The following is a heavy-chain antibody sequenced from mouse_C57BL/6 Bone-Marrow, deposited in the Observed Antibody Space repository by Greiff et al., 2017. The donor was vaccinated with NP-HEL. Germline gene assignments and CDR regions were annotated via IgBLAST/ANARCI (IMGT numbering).Heavy chain of an antibody. D-gene: IGHD1-1*02. CDR1: GFTFSSYG. Sequence: EVQLVESGGDLVKPGGSLKLSCAASGFTFSSYGMSWVRQTPDKRLEWVATISSGGSYTYYPDSVKGRFTISRDNAKNTLYLQMSSLKSEDTAMYYCARDGGSDWDFDVWGAGTTVTVSS. V-gene: IGHV5-6*01. CDR3: ARDGGSDWDFDV. CDR2: ISSGGSYT. J-gene: IGHJ1*01.